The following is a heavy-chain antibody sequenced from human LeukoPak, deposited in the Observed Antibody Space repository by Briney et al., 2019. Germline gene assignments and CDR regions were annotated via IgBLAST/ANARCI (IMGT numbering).Heavy chain of an antibody. Sequence: GRSLRLSCAASGFTFDDYAMHWVRQAPGKGLEWVSGISWNSGSIGYADSVKGRFTISRDNSKNTLYLQMNSLRAEDTAVYYCARNPPRGVKVAGRYYFDYWGQGTLVTVSS. D-gene: IGHD6-19*01. V-gene: IGHV3-9*01. CDR1: GFTFDDYA. CDR2: ISWNSGSI. CDR3: ARNPPRGVKVAGRYYFDY. J-gene: IGHJ4*02.